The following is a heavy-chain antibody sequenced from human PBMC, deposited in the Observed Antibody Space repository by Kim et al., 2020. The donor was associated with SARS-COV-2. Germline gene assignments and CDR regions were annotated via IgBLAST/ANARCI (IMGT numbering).Heavy chain of an antibody. J-gene: IGHJ4*02. V-gene: IGHV3-33*01. CDR3: ARDTDTVTTYLDY. D-gene: IGHD4-17*01. Sequence: AHPMEDRFTISTDNSKNTTYLQMNSLRAEDTAVYYCARDTDTVTTYLDYWGQGALVTVSS.